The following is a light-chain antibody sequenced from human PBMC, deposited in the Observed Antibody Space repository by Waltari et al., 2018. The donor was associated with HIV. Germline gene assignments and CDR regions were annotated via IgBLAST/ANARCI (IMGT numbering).Light chain of an antibody. J-gene: IGKJ2*01. CDR2: DVS. V-gene: IGKV3-11*01. CDR1: QSVGNS. CDR3: QQGSNWPRT. Sequence: EIVLTQSPVTLSLSQGQRATLSCRASQSVGNSLVWYQQKPGLAPRLLIYDVSYRAADIPSRFSGSGSETDFTLTISSLEPEDFAVYYCQQGSNWPRTFGQGTKLEIE.